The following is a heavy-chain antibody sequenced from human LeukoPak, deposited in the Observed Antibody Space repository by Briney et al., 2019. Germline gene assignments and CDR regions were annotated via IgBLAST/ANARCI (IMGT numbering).Heavy chain of an antibody. Sequence: PSETLSLTCGVSGGSMSSSSYYWGWIRQPPGKGLEWIGSIYYSGSTYYNPSLKSRVTISVDSSKNQCFLKLSSVTAADTAVYYCARHGTVTHRFDYWGQGTLVTVSS. CDR3: ARHGTVTHRFDY. CDR1: GGSMSSSSYY. V-gene: IGHV4-39*01. D-gene: IGHD4-17*01. J-gene: IGHJ4*02. CDR2: IYYSGST.